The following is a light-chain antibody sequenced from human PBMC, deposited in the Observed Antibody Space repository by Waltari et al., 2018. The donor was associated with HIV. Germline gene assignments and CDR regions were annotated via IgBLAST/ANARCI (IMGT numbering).Light chain of an antibody. CDR2: EVS. V-gene: IGLV2-14*01. CDR1: SSAVGGYNS. Sequence: QSALTPPASVSGSPGQSITISCTGPSSAVGGYNSVSWSQHHPGKAPKLMISEVSNRPSVVSNRFSGSKSGNTASLTISGLQAEDEADYYCSSYSSSITLYVVFGGGTKLTVL. J-gene: IGLJ2*01. CDR3: SSYSSSITLYVV.